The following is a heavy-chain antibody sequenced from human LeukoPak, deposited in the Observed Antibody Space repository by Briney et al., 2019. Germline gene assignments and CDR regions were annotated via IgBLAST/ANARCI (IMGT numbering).Heavy chain of an antibody. CDR3: ARDSGHTDYDLLDY. CDR2: IKHDGSEK. CDR1: GFTFNSYW. D-gene: IGHD5-12*01. Sequence: PGGSLRLSCADSGFTFNSYWMGWVRQTPGKGLEWVANIKHDGSEKYYVDSVEGRFTISRDNAKNSLFLQMNSLRAEDTAVYYCARDSGHTDYDLLDYWGQGTLVTVSS. V-gene: IGHV3-7*01. J-gene: IGHJ4*02.